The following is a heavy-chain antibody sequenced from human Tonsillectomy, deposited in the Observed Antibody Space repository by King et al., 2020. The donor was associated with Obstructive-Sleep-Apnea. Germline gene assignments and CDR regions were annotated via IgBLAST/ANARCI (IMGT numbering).Heavy chain of an antibody. Sequence: QLQESGPGLVKPSETLSLTCSVSGGSISRYYWSWIRQPPGKGLEWIGYIYYSGSTNYKPSLKSRATISVDTSKNQFSLKLSSVSETDTAVYYCARGSYSSSWYWFDPWGQGTLVTVSS. CDR1: GGSISRYY. D-gene: IGHD6-13*01. J-gene: IGHJ5*02. CDR3: ARGSYSSSWYWFDP. V-gene: IGHV4-59*01. CDR2: IYYSGST.